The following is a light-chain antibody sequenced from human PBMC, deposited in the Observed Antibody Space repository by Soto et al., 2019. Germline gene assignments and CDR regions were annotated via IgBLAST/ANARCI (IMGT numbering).Light chain of an antibody. CDR2: DGT. CDR3: QYYDSSLSGVYV. J-gene: IGLJ1*01. CDR1: SSDVDDYRY. Sequence: QSVLAQPRSVSGSPGQLLTISCTGTSSDVDDYRYVSWYQQYPGKAPKLVIYDGTKRPSGVPDRFSGSNSGNTASLTISGLQAEDEADYYCQYYDSSLSGVYVFGTGSKVTVL. V-gene: IGLV2-11*01.